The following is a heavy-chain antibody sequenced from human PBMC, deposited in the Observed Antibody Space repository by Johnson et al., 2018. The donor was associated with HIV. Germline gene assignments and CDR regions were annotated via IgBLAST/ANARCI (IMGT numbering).Heavy chain of an antibody. CDR1: GFTFSSYA. CDR2: IGTAGDT. V-gene: IGHV3-13*01. CDR3: AREEGTDILTRGDAFDI. D-gene: IGHD3-9*01. Sequence: EVQLIESGGGVVQPGRSLRLSCAASGFTFSSYAMSWVRQAPGKGLEWVSAIGTAGDTYYPGSVKGRFTISRENAKNSLYLQMNSLRAGDTAVYYCAREEGTDILTRGDAFDIWGQGTMVTVSS. J-gene: IGHJ3*02.